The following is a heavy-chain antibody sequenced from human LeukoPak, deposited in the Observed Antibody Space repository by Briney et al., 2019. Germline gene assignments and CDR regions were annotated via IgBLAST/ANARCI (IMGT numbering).Heavy chain of an antibody. CDR1: GFTFSSYA. D-gene: IGHD2-15*01. CDR3: AKDFVVVVAAMFDY. V-gene: IGHV3-23*01. CDR2: ISGSGGST. J-gene: IGHJ4*02. Sequence: GGSLRLSCAASGFTFSSYAMSWVRQAPGKGLEWVSAISGSGGSTYYADSVKGRFTISRDNSKNTLYLQMNGLRAEDTAVYYCAKDFVVVVAAMFDYWGQGTLVTVSS.